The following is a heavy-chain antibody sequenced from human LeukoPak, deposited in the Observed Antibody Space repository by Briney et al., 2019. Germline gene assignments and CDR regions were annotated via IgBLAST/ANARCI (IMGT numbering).Heavy chain of an antibody. Sequence: GGSLRLSCAASGFTFSSYSMNWVRQAPGKGLEWVSSISSSSSYIYYADSVKGRFTISRDNAKNSLYLQMNSLRAEDTAVYYCARYSGSYYSLDYYYGMGVWGQGTTVTVSS. V-gene: IGHV3-21*01. J-gene: IGHJ6*02. CDR1: GFTFSSYS. D-gene: IGHD1-26*01. CDR3: ARYSGSYYSLDYYYGMGV. CDR2: ISSSSSYI.